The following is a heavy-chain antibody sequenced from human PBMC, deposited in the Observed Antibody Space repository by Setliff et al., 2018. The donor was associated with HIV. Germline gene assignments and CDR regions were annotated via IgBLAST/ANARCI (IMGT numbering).Heavy chain of an antibody. CDR3: ARRPVSDTFDV. CDR1: GYSFTSFW. J-gene: IGHJ3*01. CDR2: IYPSDSDT. V-gene: IGHV5-51*01. Sequence: GESLKISCKGSGYSFTSFWIGWVRQMPGKGLEWMGIIYPSDSDTRYSPSFQGQVTISADKSINTAYLQWSSLKASDTAIYYCARRPVSDTFDVWGQGTMVTVSS.